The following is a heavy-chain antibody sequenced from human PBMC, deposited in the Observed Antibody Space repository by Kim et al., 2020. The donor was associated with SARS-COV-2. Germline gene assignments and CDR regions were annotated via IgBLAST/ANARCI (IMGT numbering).Heavy chain of an antibody. V-gene: IGHV4-4*07. D-gene: IGHD5-12*01. CDR3: ASTTQESGYDSAFDI. CDR2: IYTSGST. J-gene: IGHJ3*02. Sequence: SETLSLTCTVSGGSISSYYWSWIRQPAGKGLEWIGRIYTSGSTNYNPSLKSRVTMSVDTSKNQFSLKLSSVTAADTAVYYCASTTQESGYDSAFDIWGQGTMVTVSS. CDR1: GGSISSYY.